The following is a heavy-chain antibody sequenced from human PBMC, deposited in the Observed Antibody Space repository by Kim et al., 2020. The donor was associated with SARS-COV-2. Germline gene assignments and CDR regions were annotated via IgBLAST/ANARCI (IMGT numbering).Heavy chain of an antibody. CDR2: TYYRSKWYN. CDR1: GDSVSSNSAA. CDR3: ARDQKRLGNFWSGYLYGVDV. D-gene: IGHD3-3*01. J-gene: IGHJ6*02. V-gene: IGHV6-1*01. Sequence: SQTLSLTCAISGDSVSSNSAAWNWIRQSPSRGLEWLGRTYYRSKWYNDYAVSVKSRITINPDTSKNQFSLQLNSVTPEDTAVYYCARDQKRLGNFWSGYLYGVDVWGQGTTVTISS.